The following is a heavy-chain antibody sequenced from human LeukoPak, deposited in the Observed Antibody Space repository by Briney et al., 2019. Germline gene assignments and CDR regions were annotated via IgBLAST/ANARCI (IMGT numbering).Heavy chain of an antibody. J-gene: IGHJ5*02. V-gene: IGHV4-38-2*02. Sequence: SETLSLTCTVSGYSISSGYYWGWIRQPPGKGLEWIGSIYHSGSTYYNPSLKSRVTISVDASKNQFSLKLSSVTAADTAVYYCARVEPVLRYFDWLPPINWFDPWGQGTLVTVSS. CDR2: IYHSGST. CDR3: ARVEPVLRYFDWLPPINWFDP. D-gene: IGHD3-9*01. CDR1: GYSISSGYY.